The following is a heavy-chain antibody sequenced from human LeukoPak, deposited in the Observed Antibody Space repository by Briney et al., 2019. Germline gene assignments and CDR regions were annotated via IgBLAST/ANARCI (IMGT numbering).Heavy chain of an antibody. J-gene: IGHJ2*01. CDR1: GYTFTSYY. Sequence: ASVKVSCKASGYTFTSYYMHWVRQAPGQGLEWMGIINPSGGSTSYAQKFQGRVTMTRDTSISTASMELSRLKYEDTAVYYCARDSCGGGGCHFWYFDLWGRGTLVTVSS. CDR2: INPSGGST. V-gene: IGHV1-46*01. D-gene: IGHD6-19*01. CDR3: ARDSCGGGGCHFWYFDL.